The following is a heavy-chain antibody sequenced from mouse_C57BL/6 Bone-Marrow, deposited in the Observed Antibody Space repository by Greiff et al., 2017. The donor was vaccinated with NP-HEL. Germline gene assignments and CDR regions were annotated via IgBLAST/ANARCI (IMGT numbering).Heavy chain of an antibody. CDR2: INPDSSTI. J-gene: IGHJ2*01. Sequence: AAGGVDFSRYWMSWVRRAPGKGLEWIGEINPDSSTINYAPSLKEKFIITRDNAKNTLYLQMSKVRSEDTALYYCARQSYSNYFCYWGNGTTLTGSS. V-gene: IGHV4-1*01. D-gene: IGHD2-5*01. CDR1: GVDFSRYW. CDR3: ARQSYSNYFCY.